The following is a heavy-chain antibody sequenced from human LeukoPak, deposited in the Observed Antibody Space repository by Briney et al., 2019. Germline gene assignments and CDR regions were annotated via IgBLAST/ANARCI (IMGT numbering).Heavy chain of an antibody. CDR2: IKQDGSEK. V-gene: IGHV3-7*01. D-gene: IGHD5-18*01. CDR1: GFTFSSYW. J-gene: IGHJ4*02. Sequence: QPGGSLRLSCAASGFTFSSYWMTWIRQAPGKGLEWAANIKQDGSEKYYVDSVKGRFTISRDNAKNSLYLQMNSLRAEDTAVYYCARDTGGGYSCYDCWGQGTLVTVSS. CDR3: ARDTGGGYSCYDC.